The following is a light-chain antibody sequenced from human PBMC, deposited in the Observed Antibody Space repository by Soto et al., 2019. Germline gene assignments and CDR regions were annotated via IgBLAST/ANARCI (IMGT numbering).Light chain of an antibody. J-gene: IGLJ2*01. CDR2: EVT. CDR3: SSYRSGNIV. Sequence: QSALTQPASVSRSPGQSITISCTGSSSDVGGYNYVSWYQQHPGKAPKLLIFEVTKRPSGVSDRFSGSKSGNTASLTISGLQTEDEADYYCSSYRSGNIVFGGGTKLTVL. V-gene: IGLV2-14*01. CDR1: SSDVGGYNY.